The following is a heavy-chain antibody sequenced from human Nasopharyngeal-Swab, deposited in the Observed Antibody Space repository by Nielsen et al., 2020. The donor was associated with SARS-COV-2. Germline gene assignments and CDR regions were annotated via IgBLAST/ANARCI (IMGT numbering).Heavy chain of an antibody. CDR1: GGSVSSGGYY. CDR3: ARARVGMIVVVGAFDY. V-gene: IGHV4-61*08. Sequence: SETLSLTCTVSGGSVSSGGYYWNWIRQPPGKGLEWIGYIYYSGSTYYNPSLKSRVTISVDTSKNQFSLKLSSVTAADTAVYYCARARVGMIVVVGAFDYWGQGTLVTVSS. D-gene: IGHD3-22*01. CDR2: IYYSGST. J-gene: IGHJ4*02.